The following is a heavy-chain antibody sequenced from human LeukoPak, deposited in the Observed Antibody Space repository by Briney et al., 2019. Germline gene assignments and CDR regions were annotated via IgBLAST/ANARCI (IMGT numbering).Heavy chain of an antibody. Sequence: GGSLGLSCAASGFSFSSFSMNWVRQAPGKGLEWVSFISSSTSYMYYADSVKGRFTISRDNAKNSLYLQMNGLRAEDTAVYYCARGMGSSRSSIDYWGQGTVVTVSS. CDR3: ARGMGSSRSSIDY. D-gene: IGHD1-26*01. CDR2: ISSSTSYM. CDR1: GFSFSSFS. V-gene: IGHV3-21*01. J-gene: IGHJ4*02.